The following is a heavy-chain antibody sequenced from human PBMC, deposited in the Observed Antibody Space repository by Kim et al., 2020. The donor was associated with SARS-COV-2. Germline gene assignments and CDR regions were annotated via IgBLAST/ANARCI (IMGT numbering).Heavy chain of an antibody. CDR2: INHSGST. CDR1: GGSFSGYY. V-gene: IGHV4-34*01. J-gene: IGHJ4*02. D-gene: IGHD6-19*01. CDR3: AARSLGSGWYYFDY. Sequence: SETLSLTCAVYGGSFSGYYWSWIRQPPGKGLEWIGEINHSGSTNYNPSLKSRVTISVDTSKNQFSLKLSSVTAADTAVYYCAARSLGSGWYYFDYWGQGTLVTVSS.